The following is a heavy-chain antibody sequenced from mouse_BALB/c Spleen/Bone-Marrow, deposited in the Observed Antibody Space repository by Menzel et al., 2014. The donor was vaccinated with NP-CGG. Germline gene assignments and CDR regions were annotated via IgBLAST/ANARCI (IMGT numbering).Heavy chain of an antibody. CDR2: FYPGGGYT. CDR3: ARTAYFDY. Sequence: QVQLQQSGAELVRPGTSVKISCKASGYTFTNYWLGWIKQRPGHGLEWIGDFYPGGGYTNYNEEFKGKATLTADASSSTAYMRLSSLTSEDSAVYFWARTAYFDYWGQGTPLPVSS. D-gene: IGHD6-1*01. J-gene: IGHJ2*01. CDR1: GYTFTNYW. V-gene: IGHV1-63*02.